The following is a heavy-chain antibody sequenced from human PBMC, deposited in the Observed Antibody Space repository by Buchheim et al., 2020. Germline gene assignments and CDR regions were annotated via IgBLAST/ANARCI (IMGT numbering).Heavy chain of an antibody. CDR3: VRDFWSGSYSDNSD. CDR1: GFAFSSYW. J-gene: IGHJ4*02. D-gene: IGHD3-3*01. V-gene: IGHV3-74*01. Sequence: EVQLVQSGGGLVQPGGSLRLSCAASGFAFSSYWMYWVRQAPGKGLVWVSRISTDGRTTTYADSVKGRFTISRDNAKNTVYLQMNSLRAEDMAIYYCVRDFWSGSYSDNSDWGQGTL. CDR2: ISTDGRTT.